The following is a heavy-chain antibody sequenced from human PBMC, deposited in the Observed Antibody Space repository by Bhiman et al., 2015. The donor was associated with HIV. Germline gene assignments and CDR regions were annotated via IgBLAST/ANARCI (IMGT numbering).Heavy chain of an antibody. D-gene: IGHD2-15*01. V-gene: IGHV3-15*01. CDR3: TTDQEFTLDH. Sequence: EVQLVESGGGLVKPGGSLRLSCAASGFTFINAWMSWVRQAPGKGLEWVGRIKSKIDGGATYYAAPVKGRFSISRDDSKNXLYLQMNSLKTEDTAVYYCTTDQEFTLDHWGQGTLVTVSS. CDR1: GFTFINAW. CDR2: IKSKIDGGAT. J-gene: IGHJ4*02.